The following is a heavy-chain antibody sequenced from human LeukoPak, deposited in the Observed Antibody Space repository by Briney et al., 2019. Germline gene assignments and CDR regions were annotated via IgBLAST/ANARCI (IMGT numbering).Heavy chain of an antibody. CDR1: GFTFGIYT. CDR3: ARDTRLGAFDI. Sequence: GGSLRLSCAASGFTFGIYTMTWVRQAPGKGLEWVSSISSSSSYIYYADSVKGRFTISRDNAKNSLYLQMNSLRAEDTAVYYCARDTRLGAFDIWGQGTMVTVSS. V-gene: IGHV3-21*01. CDR2: ISSSSSYI. J-gene: IGHJ3*02.